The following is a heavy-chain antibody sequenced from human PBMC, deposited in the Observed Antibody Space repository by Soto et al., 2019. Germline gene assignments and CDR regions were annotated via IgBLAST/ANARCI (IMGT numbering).Heavy chain of an antibody. V-gene: IGHV4-31*03. CDR1: GGSISSGGYY. D-gene: IGHD4-4*01. CDR3: ARDHDYSNYYYYGMDV. Sequence: KPSETLSLTCTVSGGSISSGGYYWSWIRQHPGKGLEWIGYIYYSGSTYYNPSLKSRVTISVDTSKNQFSLKLSSVTAADTAVYYCARDHDYSNYYYYGMDVWGQGTTVTVSS. J-gene: IGHJ6*02. CDR2: IYYSGST.